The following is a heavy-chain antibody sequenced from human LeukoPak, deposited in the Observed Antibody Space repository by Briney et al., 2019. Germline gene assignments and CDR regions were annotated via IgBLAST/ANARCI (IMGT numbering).Heavy chain of an antibody. J-gene: IGHJ5*02. CDR1: GGSFSGYY. Sequence: PSETLSLTCAVYGGSFSGYYWSWIRQPPGKGLEWIGEINHSGSTNYNPSLKSRVTISVDTSKNQFSLKLSSVTAADTAVYYCARGFIYGGYANRYCSGGSCYGRVYNWFDPWGQGTLVTVSS. V-gene: IGHV4-34*01. D-gene: IGHD2-15*01. CDR3: ARGFIYGGYANRYCSGGSCYGRVYNWFDP. CDR2: INHSGST.